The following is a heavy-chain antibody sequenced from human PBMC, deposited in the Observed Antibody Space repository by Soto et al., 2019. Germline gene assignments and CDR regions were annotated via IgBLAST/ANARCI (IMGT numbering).Heavy chain of an antibody. Sequence: GGSLRLSCAASGFTFNTYAMNWVRQAPGKGLEWVSAISADGAGTYYADSVKGRFTISRDNSKNTLSLQMNSLRAEDTAIFYFARISSSSCTDYWGQGTLVTVSS. J-gene: IGHJ4*02. CDR2: ISADGAGT. CDR1: GFTFNTYA. CDR3: ARISSSSCTDY. D-gene: IGHD6-13*01. V-gene: IGHV3-23*01.